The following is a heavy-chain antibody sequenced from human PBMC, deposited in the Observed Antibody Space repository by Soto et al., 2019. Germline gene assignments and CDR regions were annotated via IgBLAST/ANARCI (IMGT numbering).Heavy chain of an antibody. CDR3: ARDPYCSGGSCYFSIDY. V-gene: IGHV4-39*02. J-gene: IGHJ4*02. CDR1: GGSISSGSYY. CDR2: IFYSGGT. D-gene: IGHD2-15*01. Sequence: PSETLSLTCAVSGGSISSGSYYWGWIRQPPGKGLEWIGSIFYSGGTYYNPSLKSRVTISVDTSKNQFSLKLSSVTAADTAVYYCARDPYCSGGSCYFSIDYWGQGTLVTVSS.